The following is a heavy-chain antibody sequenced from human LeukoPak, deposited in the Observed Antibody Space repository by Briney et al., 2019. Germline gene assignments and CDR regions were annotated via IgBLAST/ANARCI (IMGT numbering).Heavy chain of an antibody. CDR1: GGSFSGYY. V-gene: IGHV4-34*01. CDR2: INHSGST. CDR3: AGRAPYYYDSSGYGDY. Sequence: SETLSLTCAVYGGSFSGYYWSWIRQPPGKGLEWIGEINHSGSTNYNPSLKSRVTISVDTSKNQFSLKLSPVTAADTAVYYCAGRAPYYYDSSGYGDYWGQGTLVTVSS. J-gene: IGHJ4*02. D-gene: IGHD3-22*01.